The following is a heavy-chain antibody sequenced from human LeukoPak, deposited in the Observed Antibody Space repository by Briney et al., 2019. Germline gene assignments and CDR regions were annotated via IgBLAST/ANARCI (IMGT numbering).Heavy chain of an antibody. CDR3: AGEGVIFDRDYYGMDV. V-gene: IGHV1-69*04. CDR2: IIPILGIA. J-gene: IGHJ6*02. CDR1: GGTFSSYA. Sequence: TLVKVSCKASGGTFSSYAISWVRQAPGQGLEWMGRIIPILGIANYAQKFQGRVTITADKSTSTAYMELSSLRSEDTAVYYCAGEGVIFDRDYYGMDVWGQGTTVTVSS. D-gene: IGHD3-10*01.